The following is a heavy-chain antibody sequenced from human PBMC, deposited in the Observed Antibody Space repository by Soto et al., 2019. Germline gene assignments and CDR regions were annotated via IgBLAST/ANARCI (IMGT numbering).Heavy chain of an antibody. CDR3: AHIGSSWHYYYYYGMDV. CDR2: IYWDDDK. CDR1: GFSLSTSGVG. Sequence: GSGPTLVNPTQTLTLTCTFSGFSLSTSGVGVGWIRQPPGKALEWLALIYWDDDKRYSPSLKSGLTITKDTSKNQVVLTMTNMDPVDTATYYCAHIGSSWHYYYYYGMDVWGQGTTVTVSS. J-gene: IGHJ6*02. V-gene: IGHV2-5*02. D-gene: IGHD6-13*01.